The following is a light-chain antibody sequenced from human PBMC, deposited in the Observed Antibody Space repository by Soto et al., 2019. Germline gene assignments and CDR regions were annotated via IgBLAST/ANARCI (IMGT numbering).Light chain of an antibody. CDR2: GAS. CDR1: QSVSSN. CDR3: QQYNNWPRT. V-gene: IGKV3-15*01. J-gene: IGKJ1*01. Sequence: EIVMTQSPATLSVSPGERATLSCRASQSVSSNLDWYQQKRGQVPRLLIYGASTRAPGIPATLSGSGSGTDFTPTISSLQSEDFAVYYCQQYNNWPRTFGQGTKVEI.